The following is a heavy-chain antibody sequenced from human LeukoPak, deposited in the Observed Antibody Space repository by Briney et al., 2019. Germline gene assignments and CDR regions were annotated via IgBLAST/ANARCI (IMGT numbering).Heavy chain of an antibody. Sequence: GASVKVSCKASGYTFTGYYMHWVRQAPGQELEWMGRINPNSGGTNYAQKFQGRVTMTRDTSISTAYMELSRLRSDDTAVYYCASVFSRSSGWYDSYYYMDVWGKGTTVTVSS. D-gene: IGHD6-19*01. CDR1: GYTFTGYY. J-gene: IGHJ6*03. CDR3: ASVFSRSSGWYDSYYYMDV. CDR2: INPNSGGT. V-gene: IGHV1-2*06.